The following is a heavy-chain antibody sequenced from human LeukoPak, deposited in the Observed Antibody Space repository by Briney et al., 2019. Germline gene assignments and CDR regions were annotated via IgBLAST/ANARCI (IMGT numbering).Heavy chain of an antibody. J-gene: IGHJ4*02. CDR1: GFTFSSYT. D-gene: IGHD2-21*02. Sequence: PGGSLRLSCAASGFTFSSYTMNWVRQAPGKGLEWVSSISVSSTYIHYADSVKGRFTISRDNAKNSLYLQMNSLRAEDTAVYYCAREQAYCGRDCYPGDYWSQGTLVTVSS. CDR2: ISVSSTYI. V-gene: IGHV3-21*01. CDR3: AREQAYCGRDCYPGDY.